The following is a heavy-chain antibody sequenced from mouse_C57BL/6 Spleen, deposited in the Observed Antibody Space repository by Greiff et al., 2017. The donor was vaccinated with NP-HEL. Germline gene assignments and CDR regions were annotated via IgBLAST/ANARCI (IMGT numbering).Heavy chain of an antibody. J-gene: IGHJ4*01. CDR1: GFSLTSYG. CDR2: IWRGGST. V-gene: IGHV2-5*01. Sequence: VQLQQSGPGLVQPSQSLSITCTVSGFSLTSYGVHWVRQSPGKGLEWLGVIWRGGSTDYNAAFMSRLSITKDNSKSQVFFKMNSLQADDTAIYYCAKINYGSSYYAMDYWGQGTSVTVSS. D-gene: IGHD1-1*01. CDR3: AKINYGSSYYAMDY.